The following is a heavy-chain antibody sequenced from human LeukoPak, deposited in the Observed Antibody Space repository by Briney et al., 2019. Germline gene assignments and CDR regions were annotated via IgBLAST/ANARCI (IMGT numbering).Heavy chain of an antibody. CDR2: ISYDGSNN. CDR1: GFTFSSYA. CDR3: ASGSVVRTDVFDY. D-gene: IGHD3-22*01. V-gene: IGHV3-30-3*01. Sequence: GRSLGLSCEASGFTFSSYAIHWVRPAPGKGPEWVAVISYDGSNNYYADSVKGRFTISRDNFKNPIYVEMNSLRPEDTAVYYCASGSVVRTDVFDYWGQGTLVTVSS. J-gene: IGHJ4*02.